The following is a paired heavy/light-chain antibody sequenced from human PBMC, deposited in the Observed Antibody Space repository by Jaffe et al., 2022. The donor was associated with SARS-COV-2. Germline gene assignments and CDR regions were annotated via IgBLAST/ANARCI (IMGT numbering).Light chain of an antibody. Sequence: QSALTQPPSASGSPGQSVTISCTGTSSDVGGYNYVSWYQQHPGKAPKLMIYEVSKRPSGVPDRFSGSKSGDTASLTVSGLQAEDEADYYCSSYAGSNNRVFGGGTKLTVL. CDR3: SSYAGSNNRV. CDR2: EVS. CDR1: SSDVGGYNY. V-gene: IGLV2-8*01. J-gene: IGLJ3*02.
Heavy chain of an antibody. V-gene: IGHV3-21*01. D-gene: IGHD6-13*01. J-gene: IGHJ4*02. CDR1: GFIFSSYT. CDR3: ARDRPGIAISGTSPFDY. CDR2: ISSASGYI. Sequence: EVQLVESGGGLVKPGGSLRLSCAASGFIFSSYTMNWVRQAPGKGLEWVSSISSASGYIFYADSVKGRFTISRDNAQNSLYLQMDSLRGEDTAVYYCARDRPGIAISGTSPFDYWGQGTLVTVSS.